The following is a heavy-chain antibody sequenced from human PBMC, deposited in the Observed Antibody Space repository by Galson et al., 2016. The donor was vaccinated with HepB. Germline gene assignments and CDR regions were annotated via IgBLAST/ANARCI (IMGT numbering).Heavy chain of an antibody. CDR3: AKAGRIYCSSASCHDHFHY. V-gene: IGHV3-30*18. J-gene: IGHJ4*02. CDR1: GFTFSSYG. D-gene: IGHD2-2*01. CDR2: ISYDGSNK. Sequence: SLRLSCAASGFTFSSYGMHWVRQAPGKGLEWVAFISYDGSNKKYADSVKGRFTISRDNSKKTLYLQMNSLGAEDTAVYYCAKAGRIYCSSASCHDHFHYWGQGTLVTVSS.